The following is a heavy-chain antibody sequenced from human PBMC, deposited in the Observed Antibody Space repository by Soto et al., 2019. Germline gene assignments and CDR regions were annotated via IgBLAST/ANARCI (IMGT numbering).Heavy chain of an antibody. CDR1: GGSISYNSYY. V-gene: IGHV4-39*02. D-gene: IGHD2-2*01. J-gene: IGHJ5*02. CDR3: ARLVVVAPVANA. CDR2: IFYTGTT. Sequence: SEPLSLTCSVSGGSISYNSYYWGWMRQPPGKGLEWVGGIFYTGTTYYSPSLKDRVTISVDTSKNSFSLNLTSVTAADTAVYFCARLVVVAPVANAWGQGTLVTVSS.